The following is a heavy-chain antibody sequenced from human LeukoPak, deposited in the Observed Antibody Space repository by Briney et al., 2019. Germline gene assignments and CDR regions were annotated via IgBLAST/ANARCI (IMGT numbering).Heavy chain of an antibody. Sequence: GGSLRLSCAASGFTFSSFAMTWVRQAPGKGLEWVSGISGSGDDTYYADSVKGRFTISGDNSENTLYLQMHSLRLEDTAVYYCAKDPRGVGARGSWGQGTLVAVSS. CDR1: GFTFSSFA. D-gene: IGHD1-26*01. CDR3: AKDPRGVGARGS. J-gene: IGHJ5*02. V-gene: IGHV3-23*01. CDR2: ISGSGDDT.